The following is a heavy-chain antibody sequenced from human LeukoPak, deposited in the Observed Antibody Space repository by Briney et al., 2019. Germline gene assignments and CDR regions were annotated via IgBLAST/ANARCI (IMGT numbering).Heavy chain of an antibody. CDR2: ISGSGGST. Sequence: PGGSLRLSCAASGFTFSRYAMSWVRQAPRKGLEWVSAISGSGGSTYYADSVKGRFTISRDNSKNTLYLQMNSLRAEDTAVYYCAKDPRANYYYDMDVGGKGTTVTVSS. CDR1: GFTFSRYA. D-gene: IGHD1-26*01. J-gene: IGHJ6*03. V-gene: IGHV3-23*01. CDR3: AKDPRANYYYDMDV.